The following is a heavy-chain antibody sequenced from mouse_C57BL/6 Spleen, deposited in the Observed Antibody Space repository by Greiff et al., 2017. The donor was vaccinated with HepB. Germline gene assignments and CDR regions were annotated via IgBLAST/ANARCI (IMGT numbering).Heavy chain of an antibody. J-gene: IGHJ1*03. V-gene: IGHV1-69*01. D-gene: IGHD1-1*01. CDR3: ARSYGSSHFDV. CDR2: IDPSDSYT. CDR1: GYTFTSYW. Sequence: VKLQESGAELVMPGASVKLSCKASGYTFTSYWMHWVKQRPGQGLEWIGEIDPSDSYTNYNQKFKGKSTLTVDKSSSTAYMQLSSLTSEDSAVYYCARSYGSSHFDVWGTGTTVTVSS.